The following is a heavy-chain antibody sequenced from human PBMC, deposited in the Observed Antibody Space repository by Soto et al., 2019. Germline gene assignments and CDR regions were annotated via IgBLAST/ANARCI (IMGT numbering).Heavy chain of an antibody. CDR3: ARDRKGIAAAGGLYYFDY. V-gene: IGHV4-34*01. CDR1: GGSFSGYY. Sequence: QVQLQQWGAGLLKPSETLSLTCAVYGGSFSGYYWSWIRQPPGTGLEWNGEINHSGSTNYNPSLKSRVTISVDTSKNQFSLKLSSVTAADTAVYYCARDRKGIAAAGGLYYFDYWGQGTLVTVSS. J-gene: IGHJ4*02. D-gene: IGHD6-13*01. CDR2: INHSGST.